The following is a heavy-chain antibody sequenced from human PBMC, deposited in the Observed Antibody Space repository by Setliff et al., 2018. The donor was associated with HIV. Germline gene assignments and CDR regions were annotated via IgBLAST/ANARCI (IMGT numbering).Heavy chain of an antibody. V-gene: IGHV4-39*01. J-gene: IGHJ4*02. CDR1: GGSIRSPNYY. CDR2: IYYNGDT. D-gene: IGHD6-6*01. CDR3: VRMEATRPPRGLDY. Sequence: SETLSLTCTVSGGSIRSPNYYWTWIRQPRGKRLEWIGTIYYNGDTQYNPSFKSRVIMSVDTSKNQFSLRLISVTAADTAVYYCVRMEATRPPRGLDYWGPGTLVTVSS.